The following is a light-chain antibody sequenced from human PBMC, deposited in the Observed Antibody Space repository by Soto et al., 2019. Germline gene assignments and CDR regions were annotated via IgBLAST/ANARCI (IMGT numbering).Light chain of an antibody. V-gene: IGKV3-15*01. Sequence: EIVMTQSPATLSVSPGERATVSCRASQSVFTNLAWYQQKPGQAPRLLMYSASTSANGVPASFIGSGSGTDFTLTISSLQSEDFAIYYCQQYNDWYTFGQGTKLEIK. J-gene: IGKJ2*01. CDR2: SAS. CDR3: QQYNDWYT. CDR1: QSVFTN.